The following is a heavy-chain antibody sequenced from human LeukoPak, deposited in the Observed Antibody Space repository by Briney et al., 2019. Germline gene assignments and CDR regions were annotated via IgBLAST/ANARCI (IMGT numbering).Heavy chain of an antibody. D-gene: IGHD3-16*01. CDR3: ARDGGEGLRLGDPSPRGYFDY. J-gene: IGHJ4*02. Sequence: GGSLRLSCAASGFTFSSYEMNWVRQAPGKGLEWVSYISSSGSTIHYADSVKGRFTISRDNAKNSLYLQMNSLRAEDTAVYYCARDGGEGLRLGDPSPRGYFDYWGQGTLVTVSS. V-gene: IGHV3-48*03. CDR1: GFTFSSYE. CDR2: ISSSGSTI.